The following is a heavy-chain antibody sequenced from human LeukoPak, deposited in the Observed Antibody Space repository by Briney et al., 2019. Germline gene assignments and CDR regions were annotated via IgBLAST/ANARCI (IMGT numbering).Heavy chain of an antibody. CDR3: ARGSYGLKAFDI. D-gene: IGHD5-18*01. CDR2: INPSGGST. Sequence: ASVKVSCKASGYTFTSYYMHWVRQAPGQGLEWMGIINPSGGSTSYAQKFQGRVTMTRDMSTSTVYMELSSLRSEDTAVYYCARGSYGLKAFDIWAKGQWSPSLQ. CDR1: GYTFTSYY. V-gene: IGHV1-46*01. J-gene: IGHJ3*02.